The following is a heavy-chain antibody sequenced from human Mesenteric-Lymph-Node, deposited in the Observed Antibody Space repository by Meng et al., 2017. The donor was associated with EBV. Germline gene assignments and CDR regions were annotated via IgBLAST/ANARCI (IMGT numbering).Heavy chain of an antibody. CDR3: ARLIVGSLSTFDY. CDR1: GGSFSNHY. CDR2: INHSGST. Sequence: LRQRQWGAGLLRPLETLSLPCVFYGGSFSNHYWSWIRQPPGKGLEWIGEINHSGSTSYNPSLKSRVTISVDTAKNQFSLKMSSVTAADTAVYYCARLIVGSLSTFDYWGQGALVTVSS. J-gene: IGHJ4*02. V-gene: IGHV4-34*01. D-gene: IGHD1-26*01.